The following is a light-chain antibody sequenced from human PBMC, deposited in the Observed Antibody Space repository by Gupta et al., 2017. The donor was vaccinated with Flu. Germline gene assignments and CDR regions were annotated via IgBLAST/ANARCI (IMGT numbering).Light chain of an antibody. J-gene: IGKJ3*01. CDR2: LGS. Sequence: VNPGEPASISCRSSQSLLHSNGYNYLDWYLQKPGQSPQLLIYLGSNRASGVPDRFSGSGSGTDFTLKISRVEAEDVGVYYCMQALQRGFTFGRGTKVDIK. V-gene: IGKV2-28*01. CDR3: MQALQRGFT. CDR1: QSLLHSNGYNY.